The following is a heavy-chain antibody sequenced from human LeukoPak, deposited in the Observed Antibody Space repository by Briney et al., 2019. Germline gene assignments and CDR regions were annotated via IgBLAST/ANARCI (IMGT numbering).Heavy chain of an antibody. J-gene: IGHJ4*02. CDR2: MNPNSGNT. D-gene: IGHD5-18*01. CDR3: ARSLRWLQDY. CDR1: GYTFTSYG. V-gene: IGHV1-8*03. Sequence: ASVKVSCKASGYTFTSYGISWVRQATGQGLEWMGWMNPNSGNTGYAQKFQGRVTITRNTSISTAYMELSSLRSEDTAVYYCARSLRWLQDYWGQGTLVTVSS.